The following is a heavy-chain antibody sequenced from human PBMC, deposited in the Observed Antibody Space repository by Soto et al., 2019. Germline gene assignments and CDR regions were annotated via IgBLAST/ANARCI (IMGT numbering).Heavy chain of an antibody. V-gene: IGHV3-23*01. CDR2: TSGIGSTT. CDR3: AKDRLILTVVVVWAFDF. D-gene: IGHD3-22*01. Sequence: PGGSLRLSCAASGFSFNNHAMTWVRQAAGKAREWVSGTSGIGSTTHYADSVEGRFTTCTDKSEDTLYLQMNSRRADDKAVYFYAKDRLILTVVVVWAFDFWGQGTMVTVSS. CDR1: GFSFNNHA. J-gene: IGHJ3*01.